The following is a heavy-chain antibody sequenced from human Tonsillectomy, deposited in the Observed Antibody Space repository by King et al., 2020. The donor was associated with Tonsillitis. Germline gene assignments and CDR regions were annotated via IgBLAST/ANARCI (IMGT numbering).Heavy chain of an antibody. CDR2: ISYDGSNK. CDR3: AKDRYYYDSSGSLGY. Sequence: VQLVESGGGVVQPGRSLRLSCAASGFTFRSYGMHWVRQAPGKGLEWVAVISYDGSNKYYADSVKGRFTISRDNSKNTLYLQMNSLRAEDTAVYYCAKDRYYYDSSGSLGYWGQGTLVTVSS. CDR1: GFTFRSYG. J-gene: IGHJ4*02. D-gene: IGHD3-22*01. V-gene: IGHV3-30*18.